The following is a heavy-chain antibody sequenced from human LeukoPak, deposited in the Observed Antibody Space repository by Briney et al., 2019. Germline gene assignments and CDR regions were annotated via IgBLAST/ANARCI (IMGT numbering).Heavy chain of an antibody. CDR3: ARDVCPDY. V-gene: IGHV3-7*04. CDR2: IKQDGTEK. J-gene: IGHJ4*02. D-gene: IGHD5/OR15-5a*01. CDR1: GFTFSSYW. Sequence: GGSLRLSCAASGFTFSSYWMSWVRQAPGEGLEWVANIKQDGTEKYYMDSVKGRFSISRDNAKNSLYLQMHALRAEDTAVYYCARDVCPDYWGQGTLVTVST.